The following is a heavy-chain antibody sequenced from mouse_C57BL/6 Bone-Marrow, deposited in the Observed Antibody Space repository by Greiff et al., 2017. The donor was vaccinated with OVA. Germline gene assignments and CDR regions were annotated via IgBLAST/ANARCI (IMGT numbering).Heavy chain of an antibody. V-gene: IGHV3-6*01. D-gene: IGHD3-2*02. CDR3: ARGSGYYAMDY. J-gene: IGHJ4*01. CDR2: ISYDGSN. Sequence: EVQLQQSGPGLVKPSQSLSLTCSVTGYSITSGYYWNWIRQFPGNKLEWMGYISYDGSNNYNPSLKNRISITRDTSKNQFFLKLNSVTTEDTATYYCARGSGYYAMDYWGQGTSVTGSS. CDR1: GYSITSGYY.